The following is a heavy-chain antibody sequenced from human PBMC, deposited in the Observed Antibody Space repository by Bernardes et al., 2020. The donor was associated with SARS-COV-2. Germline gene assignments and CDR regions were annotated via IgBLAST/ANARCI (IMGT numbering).Heavy chain of an antibody. V-gene: IGHV3-9*01. CDR2: ISWNSGSI. CDR1: GFTFDDYA. CDR3: AAVAGSDYYYGMDV. J-gene: IGHJ6*02. Sequence: GGSLRLSCASSGFTFDDYAMHWVRQAPGKGLEWVSGISWNSGSIGYADSVKGRFTISRDNAKNSLYLQMNSLRAEDTALYYCAAVAGSDYYYGMDVWGQGTTVTVSS. D-gene: IGHD6-19*01.